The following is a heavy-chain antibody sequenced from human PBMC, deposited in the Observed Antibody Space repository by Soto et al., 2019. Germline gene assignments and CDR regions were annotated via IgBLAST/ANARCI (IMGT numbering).Heavy chain of an antibody. CDR3: ASSTHGPYDSSGRFDY. CDR1: GGSISSGGYY. J-gene: IGHJ4*02. D-gene: IGHD3-22*01. CDR2: IYYSGST. Sequence: PSETLSLTCTVSGGSISSGGYYWSWIRQHPGKGLEWIGYIYYSGSTYYNPSLKSRVTISVDTSKNQFSLKLSSVTAADTAVYYCASSTHGPYDSSGRFDYWGQGTLVTVSS. V-gene: IGHV4-31*03.